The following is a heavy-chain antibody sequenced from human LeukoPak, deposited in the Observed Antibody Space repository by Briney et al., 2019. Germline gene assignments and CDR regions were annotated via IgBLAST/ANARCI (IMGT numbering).Heavy chain of an antibody. Sequence: SETLSLTCAVSGGSISSSNWWSWVRQPPGKGLEWIGEIYHSGSTNYNPSLKSRVTILVDTSKNQFSLKLSSVTAADTAVYYCARRRDWTFDYWGQGTLVTVSS. CDR3: ARRRDWTFDY. J-gene: IGHJ4*02. D-gene: IGHD2-21*02. V-gene: IGHV4-4*02. CDR1: GGSISSSNW. CDR2: IYHSGST.